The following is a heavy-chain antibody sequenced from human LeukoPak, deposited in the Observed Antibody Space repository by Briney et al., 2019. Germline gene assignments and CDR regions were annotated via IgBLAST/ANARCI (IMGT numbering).Heavy chain of an antibody. CDR1: GFTFSSYS. J-gene: IGHJ6*02. CDR3: ARADCSSTSCYDYYYYGMDV. CDR2: ISSSSSTI. V-gene: IGHV3-48*01. D-gene: IGHD2-2*01. Sequence: GGSPRLSCAASGFTFSSYSMNWVRQAPGKGLEWVSYISSSSSTIYCADSVKGRFTISRDNAKNSLYLQMNSLRAEDTAVYYCARADCSSTSCYDYYYYGMDVWGQGTTVTVSS.